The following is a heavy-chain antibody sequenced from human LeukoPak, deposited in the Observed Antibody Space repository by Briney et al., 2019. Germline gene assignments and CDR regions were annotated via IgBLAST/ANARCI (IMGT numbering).Heavy chain of an antibody. CDR2: IKREGGDR. Sequence: GGSLRLSCATSGFTFSSNGMSWVRQARGKGLEWVAYIKREGGDRYYVDSVKGRFTISRDNTKNSLYLQMNSLRAEDTAVYYCARVAVAGIYFYYYMDVWGKGTTVTVSS. CDR3: ARVAVAGIYFYYYMDV. V-gene: IGHV3-7*01. D-gene: IGHD6-13*01. CDR1: GFTFSSNG. J-gene: IGHJ6*03.